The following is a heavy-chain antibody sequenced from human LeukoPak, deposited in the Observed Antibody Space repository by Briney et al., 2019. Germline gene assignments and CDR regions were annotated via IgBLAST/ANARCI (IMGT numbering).Heavy chain of an antibody. D-gene: IGHD5-24*01. Sequence: GRSLRLSCAVSGFVFSDYAIHWVRQAPGKGLEWVAVISYDGGSEHYLDSVKGRFTISRDNSKNTVYLQMNSPRGEDTARYYCARNYHTGSRIIYLFDSWGQGTPVTVSS. V-gene: IGHV3-30*04. CDR2: ISYDGGSE. CDR1: GFVFSDYA. J-gene: IGHJ4*02. CDR3: ARNYHTGSRIIYLFDS.